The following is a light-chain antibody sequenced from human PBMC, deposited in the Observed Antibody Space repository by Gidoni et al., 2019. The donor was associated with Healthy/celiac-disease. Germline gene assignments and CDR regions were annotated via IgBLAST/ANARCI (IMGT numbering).Light chain of an antibody. CDR3: QQSYSTPTWT. CDR2: AAS. CDR1: QSISSY. Sequence: DIQMTQSPSSLSASVGDRVTITCRASQSISSYLNWDQQKPGKAPKILIYAASSLQSGGPSRVSGRVAGTDFTLTISSLQPEDFATYYCQQSYSTPTWTFGKGTKVEIK. V-gene: IGKV1-39*01. J-gene: IGKJ1*01.